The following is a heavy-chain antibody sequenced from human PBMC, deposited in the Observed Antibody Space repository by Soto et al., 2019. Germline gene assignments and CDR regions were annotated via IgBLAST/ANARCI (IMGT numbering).Heavy chain of an antibody. CDR3: ARDLGYCSGGSCRNWFDP. CDR1: GYTFTSYD. J-gene: IGHJ5*02. CDR2: MNPNSGKT. Sequence: GASVKVSCKASGYTFTSYDINWVRQATGQGPEWMGWMNPNSGKTDYAQKFQGRVTMTRDTSISTAYLELSSLTSDDTAVYYCARDLGYCSGGSCRNWFDPWGQGTLVTVSS. V-gene: IGHV1-8*01. D-gene: IGHD2-15*01.